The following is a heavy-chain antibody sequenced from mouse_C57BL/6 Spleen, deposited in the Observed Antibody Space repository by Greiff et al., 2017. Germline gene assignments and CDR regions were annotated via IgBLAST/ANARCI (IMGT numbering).Heavy chain of an antibody. D-gene: IGHD2-4*01. J-gene: IGHJ1*03. Sequence: QVQLKESGPGLVAPSQSLSITCTVSGFSLTSYGVDWVRQPPGQGLEWLGAILRGGSTNSNSPLMTRLSIMNENSNSQVFLKMNSLQTDDTAIYYCARHSDYDGDWYCDDWGTGTTVTVSS. CDR3: ARHSDYDGDWYCDD. V-gene: IGHV2-9*01. CDR2: ILRGGST. CDR1: GFSLTSYG.